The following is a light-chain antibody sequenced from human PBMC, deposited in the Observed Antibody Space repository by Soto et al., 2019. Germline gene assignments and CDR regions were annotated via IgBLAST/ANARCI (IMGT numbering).Light chain of an antibody. CDR1: SSDVGDYNY. V-gene: IGLV2-11*01. Sequence: QSALTQPRSVSGSPGQSVTISCTGTSSDVGDYNYVSWYQQHPGKAPKLMIYDVSKRPSGVPDRLSGSKSGNTASLTISGLQAEDEADYYCCSYAGSYTYVFGTGTKLTVL. CDR2: DVS. J-gene: IGLJ1*01. CDR3: CSYAGSYTYV.